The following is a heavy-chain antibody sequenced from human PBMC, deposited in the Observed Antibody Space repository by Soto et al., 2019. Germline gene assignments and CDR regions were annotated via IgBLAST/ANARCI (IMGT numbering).Heavy chain of an antibody. CDR1: GFTFSSYA. CDR3: AKSSSSWYYFDY. D-gene: IGHD6-13*01. CDR2: ISGSGGST. V-gene: IGHV3-23*01. J-gene: IGHJ4*02. Sequence: EVQLLESGGGLVQPGGSLRLSCAASGFTFSSYAMSWVRQAPGKGLEWVSVISGSGGSTYYADSVKGRFTISRDNSKNTLYLQMTSLRAEDTAVYYCAKSSSSWYYFDYWGQGTLVTVSS.